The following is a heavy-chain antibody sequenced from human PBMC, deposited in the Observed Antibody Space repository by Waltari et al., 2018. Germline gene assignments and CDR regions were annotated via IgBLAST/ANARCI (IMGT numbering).Heavy chain of an antibody. J-gene: IGHJ6*02. Sequence: EMQLVESGGGLVQPGGSLRLSCAPSGFTLGSYWMSWVRQAPGKGLEWVANIKQDASEEYYVDSVKGRFTSSKDNAKNSLSLQMNSLRAEDTAVYYCATGSTARGYYGMDVWGQGTTVTVSS. CDR3: ATGSTARGYYGMDV. CDR2: IKQDASEE. D-gene: IGHD3-10*01. CDR1: GFTLGSYW. V-gene: IGHV3-7*01.